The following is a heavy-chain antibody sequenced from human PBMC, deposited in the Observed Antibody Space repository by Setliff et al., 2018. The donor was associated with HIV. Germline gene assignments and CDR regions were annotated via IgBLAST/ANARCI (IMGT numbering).Heavy chain of an antibody. Sequence: SVKVSCKASGGTISSYTITWVRQAPGQGLEWMGMIIPISRTTNYAQKFQGRVTITTDESTRTAYMELSSLRSEDTAIYYCARGDVSTWYAFDLWGQGTMVTVSS. CDR2: IIPISRTT. J-gene: IGHJ3*01. D-gene: IGHD6-13*01. V-gene: IGHV1-69*05. CDR1: GGTISSYT. CDR3: ARGDVSTWYAFDL.